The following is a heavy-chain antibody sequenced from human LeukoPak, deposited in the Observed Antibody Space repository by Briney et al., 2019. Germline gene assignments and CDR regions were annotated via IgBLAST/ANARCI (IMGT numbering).Heavy chain of an antibody. V-gene: IGHV3-30-3*01. CDR3: ARDLGRVPAAPVGY. Sequence: GGSLRLSCAASGFTFSSYALHWVRQAPGKGLEWVAVISYDGSKKYYADSVKGRFTISRDNSKNTLYLQMNSLRAEDTAVYYCARDLGRVPAAPVGYWGQGTLVTVSS. D-gene: IGHD2-2*01. CDR2: ISYDGSKK. J-gene: IGHJ4*02. CDR1: GFTFSSYA.